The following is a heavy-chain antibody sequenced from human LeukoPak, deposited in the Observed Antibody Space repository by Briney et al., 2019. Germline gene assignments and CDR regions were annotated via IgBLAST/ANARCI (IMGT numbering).Heavy chain of an antibody. CDR1: GFTVSSNY. D-gene: IGHD6-19*01. CDR2: IYSGGST. J-gene: IGHJ4*02. CDR3: ARDLSSGWYDY. V-gene: IGHV3-66*02. Sequence: GGSLRLSCAASGFTVSSNYMSWVRQAPGKGLEWVSVIYSGGSTYYADSVKGRFTISRDNSKNTLYLQMNSLRAEDTAVYYCARDLSSGWYDYWGQGTLVIVSS.